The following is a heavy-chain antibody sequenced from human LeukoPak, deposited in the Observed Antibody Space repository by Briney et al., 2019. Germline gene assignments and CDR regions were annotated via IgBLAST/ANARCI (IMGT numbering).Heavy chain of an antibody. J-gene: IGHJ4*02. Sequence: GSLRLSCEGSGFNFGGYSMSWVRQAPGKGLEWVSGVLGGGGSTYYADAVKGRFTISRDNSRSTLYLQMNSLRAEDTAVYYCAKDAIYGDGYWEFDYWGQGTLVTVSS. V-gene: IGHV3-23*01. CDR1: GFNFGGYS. CDR3: AKDAIYGDGYWEFDY. CDR2: VLGGGGST. D-gene: IGHD2-21*01.